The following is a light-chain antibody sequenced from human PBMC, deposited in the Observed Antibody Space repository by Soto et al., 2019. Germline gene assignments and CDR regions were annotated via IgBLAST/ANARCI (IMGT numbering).Light chain of an antibody. V-gene: IGKV3-15*01. Sequence: EILVTQSPATLSLSPGERATLSCRASQSVSSNLAWFQQKPGQAPRLLIYAASTRDTGIPARFSGSGSGTEFTLTISSLQSEDFAVYHCQQSNKWPPTFGQGTKVDIK. CDR1: QSVSSN. CDR2: AAS. J-gene: IGKJ1*01. CDR3: QQSNKWPPT.